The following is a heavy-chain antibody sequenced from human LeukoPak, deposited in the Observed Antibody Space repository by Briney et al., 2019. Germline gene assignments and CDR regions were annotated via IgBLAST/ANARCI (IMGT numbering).Heavy chain of an antibody. J-gene: IGHJ4*02. CDR2: ISSNGGST. V-gene: IGHV3-64*01. CDR1: GFTFSSYA. CDR3: ARESPGIAVAGILDY. Sequence: GGSLRLSCAAPGFTFSSYAMHWVRQAPGKGMEYVSAISSNGGSTYYANSVKGRFTISRDNSKNTLYLQMGRLRAEDMAVYYCARESPGIAVAGILDYWGQGTLVTVSS. D-gene: IGHD6-19*01.